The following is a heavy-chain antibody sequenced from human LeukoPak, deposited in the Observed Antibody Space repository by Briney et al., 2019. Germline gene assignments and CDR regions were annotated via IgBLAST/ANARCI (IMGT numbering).Heavy chain of an antibody. CDR1: GFIISNYA. Sequence: PGGSLRLSCSASGFIISNYAMHWVRQAPGKGLEYVSAISANGGSTYYADSVKGRFTISRDNSKNTLYLQMSSLRAEDTAMYQCAKDLYKGDSASWYFFHYWGQGTLVTVSS. CDR2: ISANGGST. D-gene: IGHD6-13*01. CDR3: AKDLYKGDSASWYFFHY. V-gene: IGHV3-64D*06. J-gene: IGHJ4*02.